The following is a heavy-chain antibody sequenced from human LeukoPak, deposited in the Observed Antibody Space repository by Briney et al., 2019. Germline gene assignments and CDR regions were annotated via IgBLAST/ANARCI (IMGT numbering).Heavy chain of an antibody. CDR3: ARDRTYYDSSGFTGWYFDL. V-gene: IGHV1-2*02. CDR1: GYTFTDYY. D-gene: IGHD3-22*01. CDR2: INSNSGAT. Sequence: ASVKVSCKASGYTFTDYYIHWVRQAPGQGLEWMGWINSNSGATRYGQRFQGRVTMTRDTSISTAYMELSRLRSDDTAVYYCARDRTYYDSSGFTGWYFDLWGRGTLVTVSS. J-gene: IGHJ2*01.